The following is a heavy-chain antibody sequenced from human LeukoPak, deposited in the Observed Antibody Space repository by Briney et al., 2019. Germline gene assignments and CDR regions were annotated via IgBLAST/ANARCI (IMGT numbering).Heavy chain of an antibody. CDR2: INPNSGGT. D-gene: IGHD3-16*02. Sequence: GASVKVSCKASGYTFTGYYMHWVRQAPGQGLEWMGWINPNSGGTNYAQKFQGRVTMTRDTSISTAYMELSRLRSDDTAVYYCARGGMITFGGVIVTHTHSLGYWGQGTLVTVSS. V-gene: IGHV1-2*02. CDR3: ARGGMITFGGVIVTHTHSLGY. J-gene: IGHJ4*02. CDR1: GYTFTGYY.